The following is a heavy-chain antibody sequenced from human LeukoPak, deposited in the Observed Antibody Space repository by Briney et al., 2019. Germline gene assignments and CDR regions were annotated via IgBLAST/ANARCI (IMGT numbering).Heavy chain of an antibody. Sequence: SETLSLTCAVSGASISSSNWWSWVRQPPGKGLEWIGEIYHSGSTNYNPSLKSRVTISVDKSKNQFSLKLSSVTAADTAVYYCAGGGFGGGVYFDYWGQGTLVNVSP. J-gene: IGHJ4*02. V-gene: IGHV4-4*02. D-gene: IGHD3-16*01. CDR3: AGGGFGGGVYFDY. CDR2: IYHSGST. CDR1: GASISSSNW.